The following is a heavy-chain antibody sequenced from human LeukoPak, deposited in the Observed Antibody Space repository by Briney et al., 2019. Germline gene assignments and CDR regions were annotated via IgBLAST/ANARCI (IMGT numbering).Heavy chain of an antibody. CDR3: AREGGCSHFQYDY. Sequence: RGSLTLSCAASGLRFSDYYVSWIRQPPGKGLQWVSYISSGGDIMHYADSVKGRFTSSRDNAKNSVYLQMNSVRAEDTAVYYCAREGGCSHFQYDYWGQGTLVTVSS. V-gene: IGHV3-11*04. CDR1: GLRFSDYY. J-gene: IGHJ4*02. D-gene: IGHD2-15*01. CDR2: ISSGGDIM.